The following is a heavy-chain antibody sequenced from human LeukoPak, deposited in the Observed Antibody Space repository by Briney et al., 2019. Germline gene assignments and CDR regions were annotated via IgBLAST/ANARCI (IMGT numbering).Heavy chain of an antibody. CDR2: SNWNGASK. D-gene: IGHD3-10*01. J-gene: IGHJ4*02. CDR1: GFTFYDYG. V-gene: IGHV3-20*04. CDR3: VRDAGGVFDY. Sequence: GGSLRLSCAASGFTFYDYGMSWVRQAPGRGLEWVSGSNWNGASKGYADSVKGRFTISRDNAKKSVYLQMNSLRAEDTALYYCVRDAGGVFDYWGQGTLVTVSS.